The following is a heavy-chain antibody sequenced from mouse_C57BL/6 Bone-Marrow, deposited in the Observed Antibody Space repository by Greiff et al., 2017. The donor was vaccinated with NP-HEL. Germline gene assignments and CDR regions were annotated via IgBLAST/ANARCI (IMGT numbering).Heavy chain of an antibody. CDR2: IDPENGDT. D-gene: IGHD1-1*01. V-gene: IGHV14-4*01. Sequence: VQLQQSGAELVRPGASVKLSCTASGFNIKDDYMHWVQQRPEQGLEWIGWIDPENGDTEYASKFQGKATITADTSSNTAYLQLSSLTSEDTAVYYCTLYDGSIYYAMDYWGQGTSVTVSS. CDR1: GFNIKDDY. J-gene: IGHJ4*01. CDR3: TLYDGSIYYAMDY.